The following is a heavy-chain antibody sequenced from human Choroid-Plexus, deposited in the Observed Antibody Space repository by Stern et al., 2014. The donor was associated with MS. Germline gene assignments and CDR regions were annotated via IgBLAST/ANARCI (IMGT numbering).Heavy chain of an antibody. Sequence: VQLVESGGGVVQPGRPLRLSCEASGFTFGSCAMHWVRQAPGKGLAWVAGVSYDGSNKYYADSVKGRFTISRDNSQNTLYMQMSRLRPEDTAVYYCAKDRQYLTYFFDHWGQGSLVTVSS. V-gene: IGHV3-30*18. CDR1: GFTFGSCA. D-gene: IGHD2/OR15-2a*01. J-gene: IGHJ5*02. CDR2: VSYDGSNK. CDR3: AKDRQYLTYFFDH.